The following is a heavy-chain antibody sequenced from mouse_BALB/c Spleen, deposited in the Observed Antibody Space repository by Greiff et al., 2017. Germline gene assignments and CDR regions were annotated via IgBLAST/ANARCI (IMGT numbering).Heavy chain of an antibody. J-gene: IGHJ4*01. CDR3: ARQGLLRPYAMDY. V-gene: IGHV5-17*02. CDR1: GFTFSGFG. Sequence: DVMLVESGGGLVQPGGSRKLSCAASGFTFSGFGMHWVRQAPEKGLEWVAYISSGSSTIYYADTVKGRFTISRDNPKNTLFLQMTSLRSEDTAMYYCARQGLLRPYAMDYWGQGTSVTVSS. CDR2: ISSGSSTI. D-gene: IGHD1-2*01.